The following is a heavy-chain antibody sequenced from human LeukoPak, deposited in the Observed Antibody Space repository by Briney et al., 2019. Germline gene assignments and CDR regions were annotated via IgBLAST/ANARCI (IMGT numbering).Heavy chain of an antibody. D-gene: IGHD2-15*01. V-gene: IGHV4-39*07. CDR3: ARERVYCSGGSCQYNWFDP. Sequence: GSLRLSCAASGFTFSSYAMSWVRQPPGKGLEWIGSIYYSGSTYYNPSLKSRVTISVDTSKNQFSLKLSSVTAADTAVYYCARERVYCSGGSCQYNWFDPWGQGTLVTVSS. CDR2: IYYSGST. CDR1: GFTFSSYA. J-gene: IGHJ5*02.